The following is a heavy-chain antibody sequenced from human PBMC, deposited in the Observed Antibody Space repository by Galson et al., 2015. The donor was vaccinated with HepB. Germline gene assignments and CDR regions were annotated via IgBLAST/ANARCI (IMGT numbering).Heavy chain of an antibody. J-gene: IGHJ6*02. D-gene: IGHD3-16*02. CDR1: GFIFRSYW. CDR2: IKEDGTET. Sequence: SLRLSCAASGFIFRSYWMSWVRQAPGKGLEWVANIKEDGTETYYLDSGKGRFTVSRDNAKNLLFLQMNSLRAEDSAVYYCAKDVPSLGPSMDVWGQGTTVTVSS. V-gene: IGHV3-7*03. CDR3: AKDVPSLGPSMDV.